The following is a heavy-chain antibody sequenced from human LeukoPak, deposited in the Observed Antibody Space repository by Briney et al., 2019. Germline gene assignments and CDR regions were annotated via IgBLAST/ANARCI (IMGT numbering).Heavy chain of an antibody. CDR1: GFTFSSYS. J-gene: IGHJ4*02. D-gene: IGHD4-17*01. CDR2: ISISSSYI. V-gene: IGHV3-21*01. CDR3: ASVSDHYDGFDY. Sequence: PGGSLRLSCAASGFTFSSYSMHWVRQAPEKGLEWVSSISISSSYIYYADSVKGRFTISRDNAKNSLYRQMNSLRAEDTAVYYCASVSDHYDGFDYWGQGTLVTVSS.